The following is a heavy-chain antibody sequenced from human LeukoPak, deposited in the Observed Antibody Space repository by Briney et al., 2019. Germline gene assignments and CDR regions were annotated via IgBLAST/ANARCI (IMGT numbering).Heavy chain of an antibody. V-gene: IGHV1-2*02. Sequence: GASVKVSCKASGYTFTGYYMHWVRQAPGQGLEWMGWINPNSGGTNYARKFQGRVTMTRDTSISTAYMELSRLRSDDTAVYYCASGGTIFGVVPQIDYWGQGTLVTVSS. CDR1: GYTFTGYY. J-gene: IGHJ4*02. D-gene: IGHD3-3*01. CDR2: INPNSGGT. CDR3: ASGGTIFGVVPQIDY.